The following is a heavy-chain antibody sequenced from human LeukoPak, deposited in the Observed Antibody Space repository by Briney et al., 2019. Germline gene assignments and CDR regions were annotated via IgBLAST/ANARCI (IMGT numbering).Heavy chain of an antibody. J-gene: IGHJ6*03. Sequence: GGSLRLSCAASGFTFSSYAMSWVRQAPGKGLEWVSAISGSGGSTYYADSVKGRFTISRDNAKNSLYLQMNSLRAEDTAVYYCARDRNYDFWSGYAPLSYMDVWGKGTTVTVSS. CDR1: GFTFSSYA. D-gene: IGHD3-3*01. V-gene: IGHV3-23*01. CDR2: ISGSGGST. CDR3: ARDRNYDFWSGYAPLSYMDV.